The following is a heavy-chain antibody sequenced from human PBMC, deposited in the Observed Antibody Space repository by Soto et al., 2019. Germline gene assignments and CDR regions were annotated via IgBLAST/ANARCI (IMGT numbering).Heavy chain of an antibody. Sequence: PGGSVRLSCAASGFTFRSYWMQWVRQAPGKGLVWVSWINSDGSSTSYADSVKGRFTISRDNAKNTLYLQMNSLRAEDTAVYYCASGGSSLNFDSWGQGTLVTVSS. CDR1: GFTFRSYW. D-gene: IGHD6-6*01. CDR3: ASGGSSLNFDS. V-gene: IGHV3-74*01. J-gene: IGHJ4*02. CDR2: INSDGSST.